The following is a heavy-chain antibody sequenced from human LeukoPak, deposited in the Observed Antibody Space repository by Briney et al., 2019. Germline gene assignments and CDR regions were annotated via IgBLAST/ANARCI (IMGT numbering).Heavy chain of an antibody. CDR2: INPNSGGT. CDR3: ARLMATPPDFDY. CDR1: GYTFTSYD. D-gene: IGHD5-24*01. V-gene: IGHV1-2*02. J-gene: IGHJ4*02. Sequence: GASVKVSCKASGYTFTSYDINWVRQATGQGLEWMGWINPNSGGTNYAQKFQGRVTMTRDTSISTAYMELSRLRSDDTAVYYCARLMATPPDFDYWGQGTLVTVSS.